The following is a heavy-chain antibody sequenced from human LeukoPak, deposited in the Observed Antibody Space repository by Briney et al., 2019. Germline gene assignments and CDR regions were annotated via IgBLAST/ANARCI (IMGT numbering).Heavy chain of an antibody. CDR3: ARDVSSSWYLNAFDI. CDR1: GYTFTGYY. Sequence: ASVKVSCKASGYTFTGYYMHWVRQAPGQGLEWMGWINPNSGGTNYAQKFQGRVTMTRDTSISTAYTELSRLRSDDTAVYYCARDVSSSWYLNAFDIWGQGTMVTVSS. V-gene: IGHV1-2*02. J-gene: IGHJ3*02. CDR2: INPNSGGT. D-gene: IGHD6-13*01.